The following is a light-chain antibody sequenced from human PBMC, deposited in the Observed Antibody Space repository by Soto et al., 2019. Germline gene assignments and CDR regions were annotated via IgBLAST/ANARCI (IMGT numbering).Light chain of an antibody. J-gene: IGLJ2*01. CDR1: SSDVGGYNY. CDR2: EVN. CDR3: SSYAGSNIFVI. V-gene: IGLV2-8*01. Sequence: HSALTQPPSASGSPGQSVTISCTGSSSDVGGYNYVSWYQQHPGKAPKLMIYEVNKRPSGVPDRFSGSKAGNTASLTVSGLQAEDEADYYCSSYAGSNIFVIFGGGTKLTVL.